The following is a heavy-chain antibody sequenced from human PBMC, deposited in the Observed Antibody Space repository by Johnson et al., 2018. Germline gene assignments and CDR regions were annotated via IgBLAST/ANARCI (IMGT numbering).Heavy chain of an antibody. J-gene: IGHJ3*02. CDR1: GFTFSRYA. D-gene: IGHD6-6*01. CDR3: ADLSSSTFYI. CDR2: ISGSGDGT. Sequence: VQLVESGGGLVKPGGSLRLSCAASGFTFSRYAMSWVPQAPGKGLEWVSTISGSGDGTYSADSVKGRFTISRDNSKNTLYLHMNSLGAEDTAVYYCADLSSSTFYIWGQGTVVTVSS. V-gene: IGHV3-23*04.